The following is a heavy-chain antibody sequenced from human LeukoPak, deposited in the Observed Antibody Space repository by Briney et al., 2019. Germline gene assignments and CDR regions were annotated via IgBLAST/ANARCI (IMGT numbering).Heavy chain of an antibody. CDR3: AKDLHIVVVTAILDY. Sequence: GASLRLSCAASGFTFSSYAMSWVRQAPGKGLEWVSAISSSGGSTYYADSVKGRFTISRDNSKNTMYLQMNSLRAEDTAVYYCAKDLHIVVVTAILDYWGQGTLVTVSS. CDR2: ISSSGGST. V-gene: IGHV3-23*01. D-gene: IGHD2-21*02. CDR1: GFTFSSYA. J-gene: IGHJ4*02.